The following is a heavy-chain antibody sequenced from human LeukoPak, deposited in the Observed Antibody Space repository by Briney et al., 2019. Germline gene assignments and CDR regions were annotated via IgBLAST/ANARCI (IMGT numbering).Heavy chain of an antibody. V-gene: IGHV3-48*04. CDR2: IGISSGNT. CDR3: ARDHNYAFDN. Sequence: GGSRRLSCTASGFPFSDYSMNWVRQAPGKGLEWISYIGISSGNTKYADSVRGRFTTSADNAKNSLYLQMNSLRVEDTAVYYCARDHNYAFDNWGQGTLVSVSS. J-gene: IGHJ4*02. D-gene: IGHD1-1*01. CDR1: GFPFSDYS.